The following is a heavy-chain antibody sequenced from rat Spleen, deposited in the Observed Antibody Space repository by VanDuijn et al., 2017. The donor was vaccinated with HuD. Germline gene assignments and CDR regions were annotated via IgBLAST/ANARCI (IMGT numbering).Heavy chain of an antibody. D-gene: IGHD4-3*01. J-gene: IGHJ3*01. Sequence: EVQLVESGGGLVQPGRSLKLSCAASGFTFNNYGVAWVRQAPTKGLEWVAAISYEGSNTHYRDSVKGRFTVSRDNAKSTVHLQMDSLRSEDTATYYCVRQDTSGYANWFGFWGQGTLVTVSS. V-gene: IGHV5-29*01. CDR2: ISYEGSNT. CDR3: VRQDTSGYANWFGF. CDR1: GFTFNNYG.